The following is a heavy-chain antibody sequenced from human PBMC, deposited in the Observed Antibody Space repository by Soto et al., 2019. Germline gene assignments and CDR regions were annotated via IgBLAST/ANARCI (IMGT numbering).Heavy chain of an antibody. CDR2: IRSKTNSYAT. V-gene: IGHV3-73*01. Sequence: EVQLVESGGGLVQPGGSPKLSCVASGFTFSGSAMHWVRQASGKGLEWVGRIRSKTNSYATAYGASVKGRFTISRDDSKNTAYLQMNSLKTEDTAVYYCTCYYDSSGYLPFDYWGQGTLVTVSS. CDR3: TCYYDSSGYLPFDY. CDR1: GFTFSGSA. J-gene: IGHJ4*02. D-gene: IGHD3-22*01.